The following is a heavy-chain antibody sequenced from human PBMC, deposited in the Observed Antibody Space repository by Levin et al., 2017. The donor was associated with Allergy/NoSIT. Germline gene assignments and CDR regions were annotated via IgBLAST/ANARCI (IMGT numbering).Heavy chain of an antibody. CDR3: ARDQDPPHGMDV. Sequence: PGGSLRLSCAASGFTFSSYGMHWVRQAPGKGLEWVAVIWYDGSNKYYADSVKGRFTISRDNSKNTLYLQMNSLRAEDTAVYYCARDQDPPHGMDVWGQGTTVTVSS. J-gene: IGHJ6*02. CDR1: GFTFSSYG. V-gene: IGHV3-33*01. CDR2: IWYDGSNK.